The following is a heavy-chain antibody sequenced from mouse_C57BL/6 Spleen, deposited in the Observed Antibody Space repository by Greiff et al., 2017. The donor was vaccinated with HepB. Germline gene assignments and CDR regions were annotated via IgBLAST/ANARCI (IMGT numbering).Heavy chain of an antibody. D-gene: IGHD1-1*01. J-gene: IGHJ2*01. CDR2: IDPSDSET. CDR3: ASSLLLSRGNFDY. CDR1: GYTFTSYW. V-gene: IGHV1-52*01. Sequence: QVQLQQPGAELVRPGSSVKLSCKASGYTFTSYWMHWVKQRPIQGLEWIGNIDPSDSETHYNQKFKDKATLTVDKSSSTAYMQLSSLTSGDSAVYYCASSLLLSRGNFDYWGQGTTLTVSS.